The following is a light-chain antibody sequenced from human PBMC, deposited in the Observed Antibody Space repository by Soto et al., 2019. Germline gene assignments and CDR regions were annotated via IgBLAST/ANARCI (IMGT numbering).Light chain of an antibody. CDR2: DAS. CDR1: QSVSRY. J-gene: IGKJ4*01. V-gene: IGKV3-11*01. CDR3: QQRSDWPST. Sequence: EIVLTQSPATLSLSPGERATLYCRASQSVSRYLAWYQQKPGQAPRLLIYDASNSATGIPARFSGSGSGTDFTLTISSLEPEDFAVYYCQQRSDWPSTFGGGTKVQIK.